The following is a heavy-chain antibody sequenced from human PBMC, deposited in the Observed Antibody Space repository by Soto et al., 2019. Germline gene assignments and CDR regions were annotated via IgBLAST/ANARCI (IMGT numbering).Heavy chain of an antibody. Sequence: QVQLVVSGGGGVQPGRSLRLSCAAAGFTFSSYGMHWVRQAPGKGLEWVAVISYDGSNKYYADSVKGRFTISRDNSKNALYLQMNSLRAEDTAVYYCAKDETPPGVWWEPYQFDYWGQGTLVTVSS. J-gene: IGHJ4*02. CDR2: ISYDGSNK. CDR3: AKDETPPGVWWEPYQFDY. CDR1: GFTFSSYG. D-gene: IGHD1-26*01. V-gene: IGHV3-30*18.